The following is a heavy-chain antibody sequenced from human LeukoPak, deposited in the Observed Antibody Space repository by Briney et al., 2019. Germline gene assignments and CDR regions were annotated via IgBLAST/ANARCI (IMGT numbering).Heavy chain of an antibody. CDR2: ISYDGSNK. J-gene: IGHJ6*02. D-gene: IGHD3-10*01. CDR3: ANFLDGSGSYYLYYYYGMDV. CDR1: GFTFSSYG. V-gene: IGHV3-30*18. Sequence: GGSLRLSCAASGFTFSSYGMHWVRQAPGKGLEWVAVISYDGSNKYYADSVKGRFTISRDNSKNTLYLQTNSLRAEDTAVYYCANFLDGSGSYYLYYYYGMDVWGQGTTVTVSS.